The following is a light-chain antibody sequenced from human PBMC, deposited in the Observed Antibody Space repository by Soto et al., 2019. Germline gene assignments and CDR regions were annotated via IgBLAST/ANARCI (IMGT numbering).Light chain of an antibody. CDR1: QSISSY. CDR3: QQSYSTPMGFT. V-gene: IGKV1-39*01. CDR2: AAS. Sequence: DIQMTQSPSSLSASVGDRVTITCRASQSISSYLNWYQQKPGKAPKLLIYAASSLQSGVPSRFSGSGSGTDFTLTISSLQPEDCATYYCQQSYSTPMGFTFGPGTKVDIK. J-gene: IGKJ3*01.